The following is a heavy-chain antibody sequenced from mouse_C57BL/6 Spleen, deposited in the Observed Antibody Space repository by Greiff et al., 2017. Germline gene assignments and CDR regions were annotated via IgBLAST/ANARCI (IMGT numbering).Heavy chain of an antibody. V-gene: IGHV1-81*01. CDR1: GYTFTSYG. J-gene: IGHJ2*01. CDR3: AEIYYGSSYGYFDY. D-gene: IGHD1-1*01. CDR2: IYPRSGNT. Sequence: QVQLQQSGAELARPGASVKLSCKASGYTFTSYGIRWVKQRPGQGLEWIGEIYPRSGNTYYNEKFKGKATLTVDKSSSTAYMELRSLTSEDSAVYFCAEIYYGSSYGYFDYWGQGTTLTVSS.